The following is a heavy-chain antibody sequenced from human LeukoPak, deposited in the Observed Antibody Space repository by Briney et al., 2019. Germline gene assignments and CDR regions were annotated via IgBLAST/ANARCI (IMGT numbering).Heavy chain of an antibody. CDR1: GGSFSGYY. D-gene: IGHD6-19*01. J-gene: IGHJ4*02. CDR2: IYHSGST. CDR3: VESQAGTLDY. V-gene: IGHV4-34*01. Sequence: SETLSLTCAVYGGSFSGYYWSWIRQPPGKGLEWIGSIYHSGSTYYNPSLKSRVTISVDTSKNQFSLKLSSVTAADTAVYYCVESQAGTLDYWGQGTLVTVSS.